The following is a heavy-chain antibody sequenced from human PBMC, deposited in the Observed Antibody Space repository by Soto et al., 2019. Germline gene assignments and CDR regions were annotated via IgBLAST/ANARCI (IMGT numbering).Heavy chain of an antibody. D-gene: IGHD3-22*01. V-gene: IGHV4-34*01. J-gene: IGHJ6*02. Sequence: SETLSLPCAVYGGSFSGYYWSWIRQPPGKGLEWIGEINHSGSTNYNPSLKSRVTISVDTSKNQFSLKLSSVTAADTAVYYCARGLLITRIVVPPGSDGLGQGTTVT. CDR3: ARGLLITRIVVPPGSDG. CDR1: GGSFSGYY. CDR2: INHSGST.